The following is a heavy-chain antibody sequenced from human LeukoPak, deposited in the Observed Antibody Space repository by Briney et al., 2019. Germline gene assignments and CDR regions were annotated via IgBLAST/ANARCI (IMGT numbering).Heavy chain of an antibody. CDR1: GYTFTSYA. V-gene: IGHV7-4-1*02. J-gene: IGHJ4*02. CDR3: AREGYYDFWSGYYTGPTPFDY. Sequence: ASVKVSCKASGYTFTSYAMNWVRQAPGQGLEWMGWINTNTGNPTYAQGFTGRFVFSLDTSVSTAYLQISSLKAEDTAVYYCAREGYYDFWSGYYTGPTPFDYWGQGTLVTISS. D-gene: IGHD3-3*01. CDR2: INTNTGNP.